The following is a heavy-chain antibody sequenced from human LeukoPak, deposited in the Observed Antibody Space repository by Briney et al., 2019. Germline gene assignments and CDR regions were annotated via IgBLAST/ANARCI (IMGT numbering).Heavy chain of an antibody. CDR2: IKQAGSEE. CDR1: GFTFSIYW. Sequence: PGGSLRLSCAASGFTFSIYWMSWVRQAPGKGREWVANIKQAGSEEYYVDSVKGRLSISRDHAKNSLYLQMNSLRAEDTAVYYCARALWGPDFDYWGQGTLVTVSS. J-gene: IGHJ4*01. D-gene: IGHD7-27*01. V-gene: IGHV3-7*01. CDR3: ARALWGPDFDY.